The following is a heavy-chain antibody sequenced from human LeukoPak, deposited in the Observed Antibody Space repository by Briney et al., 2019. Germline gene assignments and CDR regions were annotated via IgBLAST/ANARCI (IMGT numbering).Heavy chain of an antibody. CDR3: GRSFGVVTIDI. Sequence: GGSLRLSCAASGFTFSSYAMSWVRQAPGKGLEWVSAISGSGGSTYYADSVKGRFTISRDNSKNTLYLQMNSLRAEDTAVYYCGRSFGVVTIDIWGQGTMVTASS. CDR1: GFTFSSYA. V-gene: IGHV3-23*01. D-gene: IGHD3-3*01. CDR2: ISGSGGST. J-gene: IGHJ3*02.